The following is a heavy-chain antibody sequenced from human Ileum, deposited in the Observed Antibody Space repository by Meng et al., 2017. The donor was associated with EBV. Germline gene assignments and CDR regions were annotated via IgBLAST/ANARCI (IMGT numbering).Heavy chain of an antibody. D-gene: IGHD6-19*01. V-gene: IGHV3-21*01. CDR2: ISSTSGYV. J-gene: IGHJ4*02. CDR1: GLTYSSYS. Sequence: LVGLVGVLGKPWGSLSLSCAASGLTYSSYSMHWGRPAPGKGLEWVSSISSTSGYVYYADSVRGRFIVSRDNAQNSLYLQMNSLRAEDTAVYYCARPSVSSSAWTWDYFDSWGQGTLVPSPQ. CDR3: ARPSVSSSAWTWDYFDS.